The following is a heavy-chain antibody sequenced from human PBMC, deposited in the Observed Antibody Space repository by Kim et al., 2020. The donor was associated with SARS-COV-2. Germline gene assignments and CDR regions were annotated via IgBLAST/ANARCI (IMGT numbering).Heavy chain of an antibody. D-gene: IGHD6-25*01. CDR2: VSHSGST. Sequence: SETLSLTCSLSGDSMSGYYWSWIRQPPGKGLEWIGYVSHSGSTKYSSSLKSRVTISVDTSKNQFSLKLSSVTAADTAVFYCARVDSSGYGLDYWGRGSLVTVSS. CDR3: ARVDSSGYGLDY. J-gene: IGHJ4*02. V-gene: IGHV4-59*01. CDR1: GDSMSGYY.